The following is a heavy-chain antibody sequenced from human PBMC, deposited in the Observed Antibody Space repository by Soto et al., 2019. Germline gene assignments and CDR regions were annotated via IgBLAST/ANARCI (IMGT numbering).Heavy chain of an antibody. V-gene: IGHV4-34*01. CDR2: IDHSGST. D-gene: IGHD5-12*01. J-gene: IGHJ6*02. CDR1: GGSFSGYY. Sequence: SETLSLTCAVYGGSFSGYYWSWIRQPPGKGLEWIGEIDHSGSTNYNPSLKSRVTISVDTSKNQSSLKLSSVTAADTAVYYCARENIVATITPGYYYYGMDVWGQGTTATVSS. CDR3: ARENIVATITPGYYYYGMDV.